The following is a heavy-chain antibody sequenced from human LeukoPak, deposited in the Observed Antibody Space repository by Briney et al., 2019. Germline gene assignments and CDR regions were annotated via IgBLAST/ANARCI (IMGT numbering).Heavy chain of an antibody. CDR3: AKQSYSSSGYPHLFDY. Sequence: PSETLSLTCTVSGGSISSYYWSWLRQPPGKGLEWLGYIYYSGSTNYNPSLKSRVTISVDTSKNQFSLKLSSVTAADTAVYYCAKQSYSSSGYPHLFDYWGQGTLVTVSS. D-gene: IGHD6-13*01. V-gene: IGHV4-59*01. J-gene: IGHJ4*02. CDR2: IYYSGST. CDR1: GGSISSYY.